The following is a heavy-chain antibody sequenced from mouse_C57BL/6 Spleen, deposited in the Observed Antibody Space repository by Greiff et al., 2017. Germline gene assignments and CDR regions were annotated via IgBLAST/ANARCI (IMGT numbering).Heavy chain of an antibody. CDR3: ARKEYDYDVYYAMDY. J-gene: IGHJ4*01. Sequence: QVQLKQSGAELVKPGASVKISCKASGYAFSSYWMNWVKQRPGKGLEWIGQIYPGDGDTNYNGKFKGKATLTADKSSSTAYMQLSSLTSEDSAVYFCARKEYDYDVYYAMDYWGQGTSVTVSS. V-gene: IGHV1-80*01. CDR1: GYAFSSYW. D-gene: IGHD2-4*01. CDR2: IYPGDGDT.